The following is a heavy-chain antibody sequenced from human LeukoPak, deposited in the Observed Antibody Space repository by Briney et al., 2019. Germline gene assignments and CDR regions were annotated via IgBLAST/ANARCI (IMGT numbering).Heavy chain of an antibody. J-gene: IGHJ6*02. CDR3: ARGIHSGTYRVTHYGMDV. D-gene: IGHD1-26*01. CDR1: GYTFTGYD. CDR2: MNPNSGNT. Sequence: ASVKVSCKASGYTFTGYDINWVRQATGQGLEWMGWMNPNSGNTGYAQRFQGRVTMTRNTSIGTAYMELSSLRSEDTAVYYCARGIHSGTYRVTHYGMDVWGQGTTVTVSS. V-gene: IGHV1-8*01.